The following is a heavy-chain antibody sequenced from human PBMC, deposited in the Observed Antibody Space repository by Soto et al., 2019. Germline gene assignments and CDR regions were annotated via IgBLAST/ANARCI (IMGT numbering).Heavy chain of an antibody. Sequence: GGSLRLSCAASGLTFSSYVMHWVRQAPGKGLEWVAVISYDGSNKYYADSVKGRFTISRDNSKNTLYLQMNSLRAEDTAVYYCAKVPAVPAADYYYYYGMDVWGQGTTVTVSS. J-gene: IGHJ6*02. CDR2: ISYDGSNK. V-gene: IGHV3-30*18. D-gene: IGHD2-2*01. CDR1: GLTFSSYV. CDR3: AKVPAVPAADYYYYYGMDV.